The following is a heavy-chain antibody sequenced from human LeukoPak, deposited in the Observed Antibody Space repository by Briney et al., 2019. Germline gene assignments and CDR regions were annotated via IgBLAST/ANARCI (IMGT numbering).Heavy chain of an antibody. V-gene: IGHV1-8*01. CDR2: MNPNSGNT. D-gene: IGHD6-19*01. Sequence: ASVKVSCKASGYTFTSYDINWVRQATGQGLEWMGWMNPNSGNTGYAQKFQGRVTMTRNTPISTAYMELSSLRSEDTAVYYCARGLSSGSYYYYYYMDVWGKGTTVTVSS. CDR1: GYTFTSYD. CDR3: ARGLSSGSYYYYYYMDV. J-gene: IGHJ6*03.